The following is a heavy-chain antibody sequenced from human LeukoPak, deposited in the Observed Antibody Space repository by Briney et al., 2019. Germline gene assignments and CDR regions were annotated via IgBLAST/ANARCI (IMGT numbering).Heavy chain of an antibody. CDR2: IYSGGST. J-gene: IGHJ6*04. CDR3: ATPYGSGSYRDYGMDV. CDR1: GFTVSSNY. Sequence: GGSLRLSCAASGFTVSSNYMSWVRPAPGKGLEWVSVIYSGGSTYYADSVKGRFTISRDNSKNTLYLQMISMRAEDTAVYYGATPYGSGSYRDYGMDVWGKGTTVTVSS. D-gene: IGHD3-10*01. V-gene: IGHV3-53*01.